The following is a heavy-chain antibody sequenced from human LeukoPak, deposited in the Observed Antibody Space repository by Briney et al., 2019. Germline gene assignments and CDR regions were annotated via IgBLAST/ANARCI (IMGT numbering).Heavy chain of an antibody. CDR1: GFTFSTYS. Sequence: GGSLRLSCAASGFTFSTYSMNWVRQAPGKGLEWVSCISSSSSYIYYADSVKGRFTISRDNAKNSLYLQMNSLRAEDTAVYYCARVLGYCSSTSCSWDAFDIWGQGTMVTVSS. D-gene: IGHD2-2*01. J-gene: IGHJ3*02. CDR3: ARVLGYCSSTSCSWDAFDI. V-gene: IGHV3-21*01. CDR2: ISSSSSYI.